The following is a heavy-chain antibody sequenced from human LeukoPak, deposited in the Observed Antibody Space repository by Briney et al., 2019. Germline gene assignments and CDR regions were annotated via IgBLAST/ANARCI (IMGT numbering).Heavy chain of an antibody. D-gene: IGHD3-3*01. J-gene: IGHJ6*02. CDR3: ARLEWFRSYYYYGMDV. Sequence: SETLSLTCTVAGGSITSDYWSWIRQPPGNGLEWNGYIYYSGNTNYNPSLKSRVTISVDTSKNQFSLKLSSVTAADTAVYYCARLEWFRSYYYYGMDVWGQGTAVTVSS. V-gene: IGHV4-59*08. CDR1: GGSITSDY. CDR2: IYYSGNT.